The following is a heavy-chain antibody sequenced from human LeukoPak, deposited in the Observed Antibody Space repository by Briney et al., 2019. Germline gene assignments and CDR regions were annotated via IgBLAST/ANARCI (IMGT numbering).Heavy chain of an antibody. Sequence: GGSLRLSCAASGFTFSDYYMSRIRQAPGKGLEWVSYISSSGSTIYYADSVKGRFTISRDNAKNSLYLQMNSLRAEDTAVYYCARGGYSSSWYWFDPWGQGTLVTVSS. J-gene: IGHJ5*02. CDR1: GFTFSDYY. CDR2: ISSSGSTI. CDR3: ARGGYSSSWYWFDP. V-gene: IGHV3-11*01. D-gene: IGHD6-13*01.